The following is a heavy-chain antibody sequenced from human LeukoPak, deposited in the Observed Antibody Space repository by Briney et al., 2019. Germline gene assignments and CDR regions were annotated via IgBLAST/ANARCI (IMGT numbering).Heavy chain of an antibody. CDR1: GYTFTGYF. D-gene: IGHD5-24*01. V-gene: IGHV1-2*02. J-gene: IGHJ4*02. CDR2: INPNSGGT. Sequence: ASVKVSCKSSGYTFTGYFVHWVRQAPGQGLEWMGWINPNSGGTNYAQKFQGRVTMTRDTSISIAYMELSRLRSDDTAVYYCARNRRDGYNYDYWGQGTLVTVSS. CDR3: ARNRRDGYNYDY.